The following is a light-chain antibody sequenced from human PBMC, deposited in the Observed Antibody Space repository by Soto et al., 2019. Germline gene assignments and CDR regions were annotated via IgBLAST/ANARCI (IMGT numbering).Light chain of an antibody. CDR1: QSVSSRF. Sequence: DIVLTQSPGTLSLSPGERATLSCRASQSVSSRFIAWYQQKPGQAPRLLIYGASNRATGIPDRFSGSGSGTDFTLMISRLETEDFAVYYCQQFGVTRWAFGQGTKVEV. V-gene: IGKV3-20*01. CDR2: GAS. J-gene: IGKJ1*01. CDR3: QQFGVTRWA.